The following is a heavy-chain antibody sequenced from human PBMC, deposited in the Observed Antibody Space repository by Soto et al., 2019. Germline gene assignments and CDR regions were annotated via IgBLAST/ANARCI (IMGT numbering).Heavy chain of an antibody. Sequence: DVQLSDSGGDLVRPGGSLRLSCTTSGFSFASFALTWVRQAPGQGLEWVATIVGSDDKTHYADSVKGRFSISRDTSRNTVYLQMNNLRGDDTAIYYCAKWTYLDFWGQGTRVTVSS. CDR1: GFSFASFA. CDR3: AKWTYLDF. J-gene: IGHJ4*02. V-gene: IGHV3-23*01. D-gene: IGHD5-12*01. CDR2: IVGSDDKT.